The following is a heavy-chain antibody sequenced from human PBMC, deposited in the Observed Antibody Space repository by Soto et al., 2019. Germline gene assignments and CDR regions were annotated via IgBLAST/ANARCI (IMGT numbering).Heavy chain of an antibody. Sequence: GGSLRLSCTASGFTFGDYAMSWVRQAPGKGLEWVGFIRSKAYGGTTEYAASVKGRFTISRDDSKSIAYLQMNSLKTEDTAVYYCTRVPARYYDILTGSYYYYGMDVWGQGTTVTVSS. CDR3: TRVPARYYDILTGSYYYYGMDV. J-gene: IGHJ6*02. CDR1: GFTFGDYA. V-gene: IGHV3-49*04. D-gene: IGHD3-9*01. CDR2: IRSKAYGGTT.